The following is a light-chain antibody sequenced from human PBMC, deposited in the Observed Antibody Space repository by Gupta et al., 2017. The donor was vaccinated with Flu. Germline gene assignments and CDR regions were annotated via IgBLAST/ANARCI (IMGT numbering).Light chain of an antibody. CDR3: QQNEKLPLT. CDR1: QDITNY. Sequence: DNQMTQSPSSLSASGGDRVTITCRASQDITNYLNWYQQKPGRAPKLLIYDASKVAAGVPSRFCGSGSWTDCSFTITSLQTEDVATYYCQQNEKLPLTFGRGTKVDFK. J-gene: IGKJ3*01. CDR2: DAS. V-gene: IGKV1-33*01.